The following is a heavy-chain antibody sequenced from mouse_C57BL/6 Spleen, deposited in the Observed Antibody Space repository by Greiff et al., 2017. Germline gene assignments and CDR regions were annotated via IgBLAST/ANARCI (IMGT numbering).Heavy chain of an antibody. Sequence: QVQLKQPGAELVKPGASVKLSCKASGYTFTSYWMQWVKQRPGQGLEWIGEIDPSDSYTNYNQKFKGKATLTVDTSSSTAYMQLSSLTSEDSAVYYCARGGRRGYAMDYWGQGTSVTVSS. J-gene: IGHJ4*01. CDR1: GYTFTSYW. CDR2: IDPSDSYT. V-gene: IGHV1-50*01. CDR3: ARGGRRGYAMDY. D-gene: IGHD1-1*01.